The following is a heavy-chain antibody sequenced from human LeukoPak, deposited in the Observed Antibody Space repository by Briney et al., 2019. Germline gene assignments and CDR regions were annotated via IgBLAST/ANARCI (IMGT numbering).Heavy chain of an antibody. CDR3: ARLRGSSWSLFSA. CDR1: GGSFSGYY. V-gene: IGHV4-34*01. Sequence: PSETLSLTCAVYGGSFSGYYWSWIRQPPGKGLEWIGEINHSGSTNYNPSLKSRVTISVDTSKNQFSLKLSSVTAADTAVYYCARLRGSSWSLFSAWGQGTLVTVSS. J-gene: IGHJ4*02. CDR2: INHSGST. D-gene: IGHD6-13*01.